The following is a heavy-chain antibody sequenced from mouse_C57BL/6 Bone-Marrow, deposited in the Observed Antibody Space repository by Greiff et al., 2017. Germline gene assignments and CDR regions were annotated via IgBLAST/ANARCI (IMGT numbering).Heavy chain of an antibody. CDR3: AREGYGSRNY. V-gene: IGHV5-4*01. Sequence: EVQVVESGGGLVKPGGSLKLSCAASGFTFSSYAMSWVRQTPEKRLEWVATISDGGSYTYYPDNVKGRFTISRDNAKNNLYLQMSHLKSEDTAMYYCAREGYGSRNYWGQGTTLTVSS. CDR1: GFTFSSYA. CDR2: ISDGGSYT. J-gene: IGHJ2*01. D-gene: IGHD1-1*01.